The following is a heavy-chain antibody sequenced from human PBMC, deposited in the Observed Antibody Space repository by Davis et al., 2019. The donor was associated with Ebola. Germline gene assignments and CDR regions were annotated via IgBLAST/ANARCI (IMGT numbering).Heavy chain of an antibody. CDR1: GFTFSSYA. D-gene: IGHD4-17*01. CDR2: ISYDGSNK. Sequence: GESLKISCAASGFTFSSYAMHWVRQAPGKGLEWVAVISYDGSNKYYADSVKGRFTISRDNSKNTLYLQMNSLRAEDTAVYYCARVRDYDYYYYGMDVWGQGTTVTVSS. V-gene: IGHV3-30-3*01. J-gene: IGHJ6*02. CDR3: ARVRDYDYYYYGMDV.